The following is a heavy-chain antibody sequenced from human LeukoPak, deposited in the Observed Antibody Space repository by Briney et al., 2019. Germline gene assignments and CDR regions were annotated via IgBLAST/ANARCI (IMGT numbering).Heavy chain of an antibody. CDR2: IYYSENT. Sequence: PSGTLSLTCTVSGGSISSSNDYWGWIRQPPGNGLEWIGSIYYSENTYYNPSLKSRVSISVDTSKNQFSLKLSSVTAADTAVYYCARSVLERYCSGGSCQGGELNWFDPWGQGTLVTVSS. CDR3: ARSVLERYCSGGSCQGGELNWFDP. D-gene: IGHD2-15*01. V-gene: IGHV4-39*01. J-gene: IGHJ5*02. CDR1: GGSISSSNDY.